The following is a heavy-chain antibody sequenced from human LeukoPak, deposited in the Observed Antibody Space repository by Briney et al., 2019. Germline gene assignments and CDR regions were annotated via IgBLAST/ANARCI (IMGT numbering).Heavy chain of an antibody. CDR3: ARLYHDILTGYYYFDY. J-gene: IGHJ4*02. V-gene: IGHV4-39*01. CDR1: GGSISSYY. D-gene: IGHD3-9*01. Sequence: SETLSLTCTVSGGSISSYYWGWIRQPPGKGLEWIGNIYYSGSTYYNPSLKSRVTISVDTSKNQFSLKLSSVTAADTAVYYCARLYHDILTGYYYFDYWGQGTLVTVSS. CDR2: IYYSGST.